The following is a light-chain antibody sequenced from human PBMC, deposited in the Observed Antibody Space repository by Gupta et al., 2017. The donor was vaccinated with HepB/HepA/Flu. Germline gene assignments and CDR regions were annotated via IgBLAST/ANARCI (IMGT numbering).Light chain of an antibody. CDR2: QDS. Sequence: SSEVTQPPSVSVSTGQTARITCSGSKLGDKYVYWYQQKPGQSPVLVIYQDSLRPAGISERFSGSNADNTAALTISGTQPMDEADYYCQTWDSSSLVVYGGGTKLTVL. CDR3: QTWDSSSLVV. J-gene: IGLJ3*02. V-gene: IGLV3-1*01. CDR1: KLGDKY.